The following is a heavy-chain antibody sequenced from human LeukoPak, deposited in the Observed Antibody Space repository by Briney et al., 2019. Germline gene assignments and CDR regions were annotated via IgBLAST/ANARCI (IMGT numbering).Heavy chain of an antibody. J-gene: IGHJ4*02. V-gene: IGHV4-61*08. CDR2: IFYNGKT. CDR3: ARIFDV. Sequence: PSETLSLTCTLSGASFRSGGQYWGWIRQTPGKGLEWIGDIFYNGKTNYNPSLKSRVTTSLDTSRSQFSLRLSSVTASDTGVYYCARIFDVWGRGTLVTVSS. CDR1: GASFRSGGQY.